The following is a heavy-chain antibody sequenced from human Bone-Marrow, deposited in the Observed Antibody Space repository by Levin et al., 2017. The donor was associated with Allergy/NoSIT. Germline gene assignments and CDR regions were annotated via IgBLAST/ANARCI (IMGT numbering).Heavy chain of an antibody. CDR1: GYSFPSYW. J-gene: IGHJ4*02. Sequence: GASVKVSCKASGYSFPSYWIGWVRQMPGKGLEWMGIIYPGDSDTRYSPSFQGQVTISADKSISTAYLQWSSLKASDTAMYYCARQDPYCTSTSCSGKVFDYWGQGTLVTVSS. V-gene: IGHV5-51*01. CDR2: IYPGDSDT. CDR3: ARQDPYCTSTSCSGKVFDY. D-gene: IGHD2-2*01.